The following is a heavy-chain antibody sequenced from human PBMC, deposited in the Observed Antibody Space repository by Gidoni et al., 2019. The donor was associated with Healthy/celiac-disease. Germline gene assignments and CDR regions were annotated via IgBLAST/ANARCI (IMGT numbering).Heavy chain of an antibody. CDR1: GFTFSRYA. Sequence: QVQLVDSGGGVVQPGRSLRLSCAASGFTFSRYAMHWVRQAPGKGLEWVAVISYDGSNKYYADSVKGRFTISRDNSKNTLYLQMNSLRAEDTAVYYCARDLQDIVVVVAATRGFDPWGQGTLVTVSS. CDR3: ARDLQDIVVVVAATRGFDP. CDR2: ISYDGSNK. J-gene: IGHJ5*02. D-gene: IGHD2-15*01. V-gene: IGHV3-30*04.